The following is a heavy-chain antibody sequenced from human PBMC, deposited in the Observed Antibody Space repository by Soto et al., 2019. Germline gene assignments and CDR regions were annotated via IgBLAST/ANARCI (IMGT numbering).Heavy chain of an antibody. J-gene: IGHJ4*02. V-gene: IGHV3-23*01. D-gene: IGHD3-22*01. CDR3: AKDALVRNYYDSSGYHDY. CDR2: ISGSGGST. CDR1: GFTFSSYA. Sequence: GSLRLSCAASGFTFSSYAMSWVRQAPGKGLEWVSAISGSGGSTYYADSVKGRFTISRDNSKDTLYLQMNSLRAEDTAVYYCAKDALVRNYYDSSGYHDYWGQGTLVTVSS.